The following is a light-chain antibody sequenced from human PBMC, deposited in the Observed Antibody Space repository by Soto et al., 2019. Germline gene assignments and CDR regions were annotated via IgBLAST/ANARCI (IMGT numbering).Light chain of an antibody. V-gene: IGKV3-15*01. CDR3: QQYNNRPL. CDR2: GAS. J-gene: IGKJ1*01. Sequence: EMVMTQSPAALSVSPGEGAALSCRASQSVGSNLAWYQQKRGQAPRLLIFGASTRATGIPTRFSGSGSGTEFTLNISSLQSEDFAVYYCQQYNNRPLFGQGTKVEI. CDR1: QSVGSN.